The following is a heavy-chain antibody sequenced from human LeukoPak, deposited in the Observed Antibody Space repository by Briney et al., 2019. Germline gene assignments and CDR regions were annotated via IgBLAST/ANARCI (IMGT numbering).Heavy chain of an antibody. J-gene: IGHJ4*02. D-gene: IGHD3-10*01. CDR2: IYHSGST. Sequence: PWETLSLTCTVSGYSISSGYYCGWIRQTPGKGLEWIGSIYHSGSTYYNPSLKSRVTISVDTSKNQFSLKLSSVTAADTAVYYCARTYYGSGSFLDYWGQGTLVTVSS. CDR3: ARTYYGSGSFLDY. V-gene: IGHV4-38-2*02. CDR1: GYSISSGYY.